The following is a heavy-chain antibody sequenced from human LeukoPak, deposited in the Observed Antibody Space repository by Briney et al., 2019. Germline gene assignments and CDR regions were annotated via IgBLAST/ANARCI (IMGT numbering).Heavy chain of an antibody. D-gene: IGHD3-22*01. V-gene: IGHV3-23*01. Sequence: PGGSLRLSCAASGFTFSSYAMSWVRQAPGKGLEWVSAISGSGGSTYYADSVKGRFTISRDNSKNTLYLQMNSLRAEDTDVYYCAKDINDLSPYYDSSGYYNYWGQGTLVTVSS. CDR2: ISGSGGST. CDR3: AKDINDLSPYYDSSGYYNY. CDR1: GFTFSSYA. J-gene: IGHJ4*02.